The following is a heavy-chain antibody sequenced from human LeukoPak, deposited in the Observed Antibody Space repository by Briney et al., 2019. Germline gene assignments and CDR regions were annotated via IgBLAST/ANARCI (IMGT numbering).Heavy chain of an antibody. J-gene: IGHJ5*02. D-gene: IGHD1-1*01. V-gene: IGHV4-31*03. CDR3: ATIRTGANWYDP. CDR2: IYYSGHT. CDR1: GASISSEGYY. Sequence: PSQTLSLTCTVSGASISSEGYYWSWIRQHPGGGLELIGFIYYSGHTYYNPSLKSRVSISLDASKSQISLKLSSATAADTAIYYCATIRTGANWYDPWGQGTLVTVSS.